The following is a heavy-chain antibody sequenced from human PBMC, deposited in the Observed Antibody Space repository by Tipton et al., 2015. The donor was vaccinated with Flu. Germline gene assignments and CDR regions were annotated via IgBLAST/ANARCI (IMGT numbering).Heavy chain of an antibody. CDR1: GFTFRNYE. CDR2: ISSSGDTK. D-gene: IGHD4/OR15-4a*01. J-gene: IGHJ6*02. Sequence: SLRLSCAASGFTFRNYEMNWVRQAPGKGLEWVSFISSSGDTKYYADSVEGRFTISRDTAKDLLYLQMNRLRAEDTAIYYCATVPVGMTMHYYGMDVWGQGTSVTVSS. CDR3: ATVPVGMTMHYYGMDV. V-gene: IGHV3-48*03.